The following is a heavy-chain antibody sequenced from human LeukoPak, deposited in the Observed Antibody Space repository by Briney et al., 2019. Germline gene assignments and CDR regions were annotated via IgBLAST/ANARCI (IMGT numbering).Heavy chain of an antibody. Sequence: SETLSLTCTVSGGSISSGDYYWSWIRQPPGKGLEWIGYIYYSGSTYYNPSLKSRVTISVDTSKNQFSLTLSSLTAADTAVYYCARVESHYDFSGYSDGPFDYWGQGTLVTVSS. CDR1: GGSISSGDYY. CDR3: ARVESHYDFSGYSDGPFDY. CDR2: IYYSGST. J-gene: IGHJ4*02. D-gene: IGHD3-22*01. V-gene: IGHV4-30-4*01.